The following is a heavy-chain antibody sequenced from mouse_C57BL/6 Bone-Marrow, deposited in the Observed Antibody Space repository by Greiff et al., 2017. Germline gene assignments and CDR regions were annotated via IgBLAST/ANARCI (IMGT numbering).Heavy chain of an antibody. D-gene: IGHD1-1*01. CDR1: GYTFPSYW. CDR2: INPSNGGT. J-gene: IGHJ2*01. CDR3: ARAITTVVEYY. Sequence: QVQLKQPGTELVKPGASVTLSCKASGYTFPSYWMHWVKQRPGQGLEWIGNINPSNGGTNYNKKFNSKATLTVDKSSSTAYMQLSRLTSEDSAVYYCARAITTVVEYYWGQGATLTVSS. V-gene: IGHV1-53*01.